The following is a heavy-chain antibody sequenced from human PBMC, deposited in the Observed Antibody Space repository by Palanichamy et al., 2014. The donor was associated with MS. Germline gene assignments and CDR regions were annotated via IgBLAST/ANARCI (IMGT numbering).Heavy chain of an antibody. J-gene: IGHJ6*02. V-gene: IGHV3-11*01. D-gene: IGHD1-26*01. CDR3: ARDSGSYLTRYYYYGMDV. CDR2: ISSSGSTI. Sequence: QVQLVESGGGLVKPGGSLRLSCAASGFTSSDYYMSWIRQAPGKGLEWVSYISSSGSTIYYADSAKGRFTISRDNAKNSLYLQMNSLRAEDAAVYYCARDSGSYLTRYYYYGMDVWGQGTTVTVSS. CDR1: GFTSSDYY.